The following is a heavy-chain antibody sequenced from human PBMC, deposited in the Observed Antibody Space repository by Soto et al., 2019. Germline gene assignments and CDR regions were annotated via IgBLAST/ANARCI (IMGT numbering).Heavy chain of an antibody. CDR2: IYPGDSDT. D-gene: IGHD1-26*01. J-gene: IGHJ5*02. V-gene: IGHV5-51*01. CDR1: GYSFTSYW. Sequence: LKISCKGSGYSFTSYWIGWVRQMPGKGLEWMGIIYPGDSDTRYSPSFQGQVTISADKSISTAYLQWSSLKASDTAMYYCARIPSSGSYLVLFDPWGQGTLVTVSS. CDR3: ARIPSSGSYLVLFDP.